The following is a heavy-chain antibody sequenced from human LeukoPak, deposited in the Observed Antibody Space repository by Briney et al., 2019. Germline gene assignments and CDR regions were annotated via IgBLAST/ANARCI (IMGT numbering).Heavy chain of an antibody. CDR3: ARHEWELPFDY. Sequence: GESLKISCKSSGYSFTNYWIAWVRQMPGKGLEWMGIIYPGDSDTRYSPSFQGQVTISADKSISTAYLQWSSLKASDTAMYYCARHEWELPFDYWGQGTLVTVSS. CDR1: GYSFTNYW. D-gene: IGHD1-26*01. CDR2: IYPGDSDT. J-gene: IGHJ4*02. V-gene: IGHV5-51*01.